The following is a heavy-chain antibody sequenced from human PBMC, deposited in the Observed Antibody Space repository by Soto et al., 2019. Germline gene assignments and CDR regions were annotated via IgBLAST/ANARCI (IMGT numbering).Heavy chain of an antibody. CDR3: TTYHGDYNFDH. Sequence: ASVKVSCKASGYTFTGYYMHWVRQAPGKGLEWLGGFDPDEAETIYAQHFQGRVTMTEDTSTDTVYMELSSLRCEDTALYFCTTYHGDYNFDHWGQGTLVTVSS. CDR1: GYTFTGYY. V-gene: IGHV1-24*01. J-gene: IGHJ5*02. D-gene: IGHD4-17*01. CDR2: FDPDEAET.